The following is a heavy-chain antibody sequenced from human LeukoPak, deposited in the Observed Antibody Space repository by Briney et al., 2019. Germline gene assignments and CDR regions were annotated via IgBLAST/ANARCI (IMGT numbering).Heavy chain of an antibody. CDR2: ISGSGGST. CDR3: AKGVITFGGVIVQPFDY. D-gene: IGHD3-16*02. V-gene: IGHV3-23*01. J-gene: IGHJ4*02. CDR1: GFTFSSHA. Sequence: PGGSLRLSCAGSGFTFSSHAMSWVRQAPGKGLEWVSAISGSGGSTYYADSVKGRFTISRDNSKNTLYLQMNSLRAEDTAVYYCAKGVITFGGVIVQPFDYWGQGTLVTVSS.